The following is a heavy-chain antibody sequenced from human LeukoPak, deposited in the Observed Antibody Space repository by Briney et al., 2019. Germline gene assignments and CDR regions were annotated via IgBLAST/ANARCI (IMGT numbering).Heavy chain of an antibody. J-gene: IGHJ4*02. V-gene: IGHV1-46*01. CDR2: INPSGGST. D-gene: IGHD4-17*01. CDR1: GYTFTSYY. CDR3: ARVRGPPVTTEYYFDY. Sequence: ASVKVSCKASGYTFTSYYMHWVRQAPGQGLEWMGIINPSGGSTSYAQKFQGRVTMTRDTSTSTVYMELSSLRSEDTAVYYCARVRGPPVTTEYYFDYWGQGTLVTVSS.